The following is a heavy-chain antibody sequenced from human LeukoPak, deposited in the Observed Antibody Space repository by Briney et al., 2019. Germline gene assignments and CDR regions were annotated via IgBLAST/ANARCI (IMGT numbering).Heavy chain of an antibody. Sequence: SETLSLTCDVYGGSFSGYYWSWVRQPPGKGLEWIGAINHSGSTNYNPSLKSRVTISVDTSKNQFSLKLSSVTAADTAVYYCARDKRPSSGYYYFDYWGQGTLVTVSS. J-gene: IGHJ4*02. D-gene: IGHD3-22*01. CDR3: ARDKRPSSGYYYFDY. CDR2: INHSGST. CDR1: GGSFSGYY. V-gene: IGHV4-34*01.